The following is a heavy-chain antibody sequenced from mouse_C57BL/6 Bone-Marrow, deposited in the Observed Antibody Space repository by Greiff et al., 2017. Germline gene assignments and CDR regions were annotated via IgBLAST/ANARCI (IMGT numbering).Heavy chain of an antibody. Sequence: EVQLQQSVAELVRPGASVKLSCTASGFNIKNTYMHWVKQRPEQGLEWIGRIDPANGNTKYAPKFQGKATITADTSSNTAYLQISSLTSEDTAIYYCARGTTVEAYDFDYWGQGTTLTVSS. D-gene: IGHD1-1*01. J-gene: IGHJ2*01. CDR1: GFNIKNTY. CDR2: IDPANGNT. CDR3: ARGTTVEAYDFDY. V-gene: IGHV14-3*01.